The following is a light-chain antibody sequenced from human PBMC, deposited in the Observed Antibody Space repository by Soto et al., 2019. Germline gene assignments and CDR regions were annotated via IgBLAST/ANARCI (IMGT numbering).Light chain of an antibody. CDR1: ESISRR. J-gene: IGKJ1*01. CDR3: TLSKFHSKP. CDR2: DAS. V-gene: IGKV1-5*01. Sequence: AVSSKKGDSVNITCRASESISRRLAWYRQKPGKAPKFLIYDASSLESGVPSRFSGSGSGTEFTLTISSLQADDVTTYYSTLSKFHSKPFGQ.